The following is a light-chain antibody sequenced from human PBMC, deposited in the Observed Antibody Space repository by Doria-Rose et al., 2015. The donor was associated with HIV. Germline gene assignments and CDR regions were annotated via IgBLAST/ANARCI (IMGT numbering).Light chain of an antibody. V-gene: IGKV3-20*01. J-gene: IGKJ1*01. Sequence: TQSPGTLSLSPGERATLSCRASQSFSSTYLAWYQQKPGQAPSLLIYDGSTRATGIPDRFSASGSVTDFTHSINRLEPEDFALYYCHQYGSSWTFGQGTKVEI. CDR2: DGS. CDR3: HQYGSSWT. CDR1: QSFSSTY.